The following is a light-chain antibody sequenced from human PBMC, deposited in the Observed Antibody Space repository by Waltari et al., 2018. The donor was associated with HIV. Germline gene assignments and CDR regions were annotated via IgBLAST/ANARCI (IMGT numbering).Light chain of an antibody. J-gene: IGLJ1*01. Sequence: QSALTQPASVSGSPGQSLTISCTGTSSHVPRYILVSWYQQYPGKVPKLMIYEVTKRPSGVSNRFSGSKSGNTASLTISGLQAEDEADYYCCSYAGSRTYVFGTGTKVPVL. CDR1: SSHVPRYIL. CDR3: CSYAGSRTYV. CDR2: EVT. V-gene: IGLV2-23*02.